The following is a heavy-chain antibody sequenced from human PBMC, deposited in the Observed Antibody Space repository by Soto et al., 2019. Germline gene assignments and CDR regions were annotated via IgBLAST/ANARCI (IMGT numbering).Heavy chain of an antibody. V-gene: IGHV4-30-4*01. CDR1: GVSISSADFY. J-gene: IGHJ6*02. CDR3: ARETIDYLDPSRSCYGLDV. D-gene: IGHD3-10*01. CDR2: MSYSGST. Sequence: QGRLQESGPGLVKPSQTLSLTCSVSGVSISSADFYWSWIRQPPGKAIEWLWHMSYSGSTYYNQSLQSPITMSLETSTNHFSLTMTTVTAADTAVYFCARETIDYLDPSRSCYGLDVWGQGTAVSVSS.